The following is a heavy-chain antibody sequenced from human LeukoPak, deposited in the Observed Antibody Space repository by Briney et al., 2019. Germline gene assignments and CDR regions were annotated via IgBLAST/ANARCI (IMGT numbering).Heavy chain of an antibody. J-gene: IGHJ6*02. CDR2: INPSGST. D-gene: IGHD5-12*01. CDR1: GGSFSGYY. CDR3: ARGPVDIVARTHYYYGMDV. V-gene: IGHV4-34*01. Sequence: SETLSLTCAVYGGSFSGYYWSWIRQPPGKGLEWIGEINPSGSTNYNPSLKSRVTISVDTSKNQFSLKLSSVTAADTAVYYCARGPVDIVARTHYYYGMDVWGQGTTVTVSS.